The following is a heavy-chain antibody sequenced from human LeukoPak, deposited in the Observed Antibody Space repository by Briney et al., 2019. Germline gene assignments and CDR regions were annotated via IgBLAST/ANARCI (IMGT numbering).Heavy chain of an antibody. J-gene: IGHJ5*02. CDR2: ISGSGGST. D-gene: IGHD3-9*01. Sequence: GGSLRLSCAASGFTFSSYAMSRVRQAPGKGLEWVSAISGSGGSTYYADSVKGRFTISRDNSKNTLYLQMNSLRAEDTAVYYCAKDNPVVLRYFDWLSPRTNWFDPWGQGTLVTVSS. V-gene: IGHV3-23*01. CDR1: GFTFSSYA. CDR3: AKDNPVVLRYFDWLSPRTNWFDP.